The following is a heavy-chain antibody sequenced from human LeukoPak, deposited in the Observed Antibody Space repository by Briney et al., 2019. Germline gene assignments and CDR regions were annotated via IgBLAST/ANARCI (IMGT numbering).Heavy chain of an antibody. Sequence: GGSLRLSCAASGFTFSSYAMSWVRQAPGKGLEWVSAISGSGGSTYYADSVKGRFTISRDNSKNTLYLQMNSLRAEDTAVYYCARDGMVRGYFDYWGQGTLVTVSS. D-gene: IGHD3-10*01. CDR3: ARDGMVRGYFDY. CDR2: ISGSGGST. J-gene: IGHJ4*02. CDR1: GFTFSSYA. V-gene: IGHV3-23*01.